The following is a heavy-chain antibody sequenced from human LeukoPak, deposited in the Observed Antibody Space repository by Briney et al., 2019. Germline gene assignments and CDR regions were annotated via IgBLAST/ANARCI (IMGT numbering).Heavy chain of an antibody. Sequence: GGSLRLSCAASGFTFSNYAMSWVRQAPGKGLEWVSVISGSGGSTYYADSVKGRFTISRDNSKNTLYLQMNSLRAEDTAVYYCGKVAHSSGYPFDYWGQGTLVTVSS. J-gene: IGHJ4*02. CDR2: ISGSGGST. CDR1: GFTFSNYA. CDR3: GKVAHSSGYPFDY. D-gene: IGHD3-22*01. V-gene: IGHV3-23*01.